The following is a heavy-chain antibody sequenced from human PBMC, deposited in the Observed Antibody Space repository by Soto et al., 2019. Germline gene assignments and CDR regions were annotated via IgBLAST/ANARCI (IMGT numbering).Heavy chain of an antibody. CDR2: ISAYNGNT. CDR3: ARDPMGATLLPSSKTSDSIGTFDY. CDR1: GYTFTSYG. Sequence: QVQLVQSGAEVKKPGASVKVSCKASGYTFTSYGISWVRQAPGQGLEWMGWISAYNGNTNYAQKLQGRVTMTTDTSTSTAYMELRSLRSDDTAVYYCARDPMGATLLPSSKTSDSIGTFDYWGQGTLVTVSS. D-gene: IGHD1-26*01. V-gene: IGHV1-18*01. J-gene: IGHJ4*02.